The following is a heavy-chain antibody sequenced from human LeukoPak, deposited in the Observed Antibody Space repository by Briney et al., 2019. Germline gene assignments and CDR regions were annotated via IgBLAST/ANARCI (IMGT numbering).Heavy chain of an antibody. Sequence: ASVKVSCKASGYTFTSYYIHWVRQAPGQGLEWMGKINPSGGDTVYAQKFQARVTMTRDTSTSTVYMELGSLRSEDTAVYYCARDQFGYSNFLYYNWSDPWGQGTLVTVSS. D-gene: IGHD4-11*01. CDR2: INPSGGDT. V-gene: IGHV1-46*01. J-gene: IGHJ5*02. CDR3: ARDQFGYSNFLYYNWSDP. CDR1: GYTFTSYY.